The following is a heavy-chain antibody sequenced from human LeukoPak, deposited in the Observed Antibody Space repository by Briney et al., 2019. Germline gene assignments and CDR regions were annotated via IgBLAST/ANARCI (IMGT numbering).Heavy chain of an antibody. J-gene: IGHJ4*02. D-gene: IGHD2-15*01. CDR1: GGSISSYY. Sequence: SETLSLTCTVSGGSISSYYWSWIRQPPGKGLEWIGEINHSGSTNYNPSLKSRVTISVDTSKNQFSLKLSSVTAADTAVYYCARARLGCSGGSCYRHYYFDYWGQGTLVTVSS. V-gene: IGHV4-34*01. CDR2: INHSGST. CDR3: ARARLGCSGGSCYRHYYFDY.